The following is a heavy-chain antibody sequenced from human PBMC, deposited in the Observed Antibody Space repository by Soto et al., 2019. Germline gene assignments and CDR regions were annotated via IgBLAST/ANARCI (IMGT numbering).Heavy chain of an antibody. D-gene: IGHD6-13*01. Sequence: QVQLVQSGAEVKKPGSSVKVSCKASGGTFSSYAISWVRQAPGQGLEWMGGIIPIFGTANYAQKFQGRVTITADESTSTAYMELSSLRSEDTAVYYCARERAAAGIAHYYYGMDVWGQGTTVTVSS. CDR1: GGTFSSYA. J-gene: IGHJ6*02. V-gene: IGHV1-69*01. CDR2: IIPIFGTA. CDR3: ARERAAAGIAHYYYGMDV.